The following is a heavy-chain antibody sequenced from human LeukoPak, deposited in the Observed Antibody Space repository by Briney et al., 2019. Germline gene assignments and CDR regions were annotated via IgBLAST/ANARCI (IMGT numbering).Heavy chain of an antibody. CDR1: GASISRYY. CDR2: VYTSGST. J-gene: IGHJ5*02. D-gene: IGHD1-1*01. V-gene: IGHV4-4*07. CDR3: ARDPDSNYWFDH. Sequence: PSETLSLTCIVSGASISRYYWNWIRQPAGKGLEWIGRVYTSGSTDYNPSLKSRVTMSVDTSKNQFSLRLDSVTAADTAVYYCARDPDSNYWFDHWGQGTLVTVSS.